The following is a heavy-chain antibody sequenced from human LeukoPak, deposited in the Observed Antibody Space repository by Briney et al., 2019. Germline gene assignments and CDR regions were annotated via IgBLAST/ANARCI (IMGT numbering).Heavy chain of an antibody. CDR2: ISSSSSYI. V-gene: IGHV3-21*01. CDR3: AREFNSGSHAFDI. Sequence: PGGSLRLSCAASGFTFSSYSMNWVRQAPGKGLEGVSSISSSSSYIYYADSVKGRFPISRDNAKNSLYLQMNSLRAEDTAVYCCAREFNSGSHAFDIWGQGTMVTVSS. J-gene: IGHJ3*02. D-gene: IGHD3-10*01. CDR1: GFTFSSYS.